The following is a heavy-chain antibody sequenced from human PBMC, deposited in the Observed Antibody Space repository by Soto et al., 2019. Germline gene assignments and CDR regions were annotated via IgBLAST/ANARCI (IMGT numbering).Heavy chain of an antibody. CDR3: ASAGKYYYGSGSPYYYGMDV. Sequence: QVQLVQSGAEVKKPGASVKVSCKASGYTFTSYGVSWVRQAPGQGLEWMGWISGYNGNTNYAQKLQGRVTMTTDTSTGTAYMELRSLRSDDPAVYYCASAGKYYYGSGSPYYYGMDVWGQGITVTASS. D-gene: IGHD3-10*01. CDR1: GYTFTSYG. V-gene: IGHV1-18*04. J-gene: IGHJ6*02. CDR2: ISGYNGNT.